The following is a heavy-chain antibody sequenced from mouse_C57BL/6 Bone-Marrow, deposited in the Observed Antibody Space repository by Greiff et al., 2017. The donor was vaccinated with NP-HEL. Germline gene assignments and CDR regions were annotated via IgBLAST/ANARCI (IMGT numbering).Heavy chain of an antibody. CDR3: ARGVVPFAY. J-gene: IGHJ3*01. D-gene: IGHD1-1*01. CDR2: IDPSDSYT. V-gene: IGHV1-69*01. CDR1: GYTFTSYW. Sequence: QVQLQQPGAELVRPGSSVKLSCKASGYTFTSYWMHWVKQRPGQGLEWIGEIDPSDSYTNYNQKFKGKSTLTVDKSSSTAYMQLSSLTSEDSAVYYCARGVVPFAYWGQGTLVTVSA.